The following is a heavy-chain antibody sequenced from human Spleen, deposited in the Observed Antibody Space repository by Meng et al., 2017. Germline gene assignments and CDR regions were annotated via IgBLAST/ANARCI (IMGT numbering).Heavy chain of an antibody. D-gene: IGHD3-16*01. CDR1: GFTLSSYD. CDR2: IGTAGDT. V-gene: IGHV3-13*01. CDR3: ARIGYVLDYYYYGMDV. Sequence: GESLKISCAACGFTLSSYDMHWVRQATGKGLEWVSAIGTAGDTYYPGSVKGRFTISRDNAKNSLYLQMNSLRAGDTAVYYCARIGYVLDYYYYGMDVWGQGTTVTVSS. J-gene: IGHJ6*01.